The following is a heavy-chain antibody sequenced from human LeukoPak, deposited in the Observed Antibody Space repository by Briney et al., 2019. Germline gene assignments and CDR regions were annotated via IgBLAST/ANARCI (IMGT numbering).Heavy chain of an antibody. Sequence: QAGGSLRLSCAASGLTVSSNCMSWVRQAPGKGLEWVSFIYSGGNTYYADSVKGRFTISRDNSKNTVHLQMNSLRAEDTAVYYCARYYYDSSAYSRGAFDIWGQGTMVTVSS. CDR2: IYSGGNT. D-gene: IGHD3-22*01. J-gene: IGHJ3*02. V-gene: IGHV3-53*01. CDR3: ARYYYDSSAYSRGAFDI. CDR1: GLTVSSNC.